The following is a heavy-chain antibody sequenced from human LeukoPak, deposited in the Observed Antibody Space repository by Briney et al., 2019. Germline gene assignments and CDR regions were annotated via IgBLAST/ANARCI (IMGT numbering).Heavy chain of an antibody. D-gene: IGHD6-6*01. V-gene: IGHV4-59*01. CDR2: IYYSGST. CDR1: GGSISTYY. J-gene: IGHJ4*02. Sequence: PSETLSLTCTVSGGSISTYYWSWIRQPPGKGLEWIGYIYYSGSTNYNPSLKSRVTISVEASKNQFSLKLRSVTAADTALYYCAKDGMYSSSSSYYFDYWGQGTLVTVSS. CDR3: AKDGMYSSSSSYYFDY.